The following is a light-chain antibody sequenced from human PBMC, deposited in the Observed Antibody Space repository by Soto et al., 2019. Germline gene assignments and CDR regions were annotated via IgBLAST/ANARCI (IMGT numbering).Light chain of an antibody. J-gene: IGKJ4*01. CDR2: AAS. CDR3: LQDYNYPLT. Sequence: AIQVTQSPSSLSASVGGMVTITCRASQGIRNDLGWYQQKPGKAPKLLIYAASSLQSGVPSRFSGSGSGTDFTLTISSLQPEDFATYYCLQDYNYPLTFGGGTKVDI. V-gene: IGKV1-6*01. CDR1: QGIRND.